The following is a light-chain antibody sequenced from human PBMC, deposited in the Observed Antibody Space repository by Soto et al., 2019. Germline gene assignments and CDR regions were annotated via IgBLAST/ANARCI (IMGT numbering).Light chain of an antibody. V-gene: IGKV1-39*01. CDR3: QQYDNLPLT. CDR2: AAS. CDR1: QSISSY. J-gene: IGKJ5*01. Sequence: DIQMTQSPSSLSASVGDRVTITCRASQSISSYLNWYQQKPGKAPKLLIYAASSLQSGVPSRFSGSGSGTDFTLTISSLQPEDIATYYCQQYDNLPLTFGGGTRLENK.